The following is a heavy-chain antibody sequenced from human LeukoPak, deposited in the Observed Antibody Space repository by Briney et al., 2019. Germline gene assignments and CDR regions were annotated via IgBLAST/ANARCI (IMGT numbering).Heavy chain of an antibody. CDR1: GYSITSGYY. CDR3: SSSSGSFFDY. J-gene: IGHJ4*02. Sequence: PSETLSLTCAVSGYSITSGYYWSWIRQPPGKGLEWIGYIYHSGSTYYNPSLKSRVTISVDRSKNQFSLKLSSVTAADTAVYYCSSSSGSFFDYWGQGTLVTVSS. CDR2: IYHSGST. D-gene: IGHD6-6*01. V-gene: IGHV4-38-2*01.